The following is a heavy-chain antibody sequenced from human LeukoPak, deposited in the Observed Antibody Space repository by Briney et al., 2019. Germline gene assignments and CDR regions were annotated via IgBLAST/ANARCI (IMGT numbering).Heavy chain of an antibody. J-gene: IGHJ6*03. D-gene: IGHD3-10*01. CDR2: ISSSSRYI. Sequence: PGGCLRLSYAASGFTFSSYSMNWVRQAPGKGLEWFSSISSSSRYIYYADSVKGRFTISRDNAKNSLYLQMNSLRAEDTAVYYCARDPRQGTMVRGVIISYMDVWGKGTTVTVSS. CDR3: ARDPRQGTMVRGVIISYMDV. V-gene: IGHV3-21*01. CDR1: GFTFSSYS.